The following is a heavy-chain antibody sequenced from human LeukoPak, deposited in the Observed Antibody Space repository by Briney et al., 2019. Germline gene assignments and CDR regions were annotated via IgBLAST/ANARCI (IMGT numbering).Heavy chain of an antibody. CDR2: ISSSSSYI. V-gene: IGHV3-21*01. CDR3: ARDSFYYDSSGFDY. Sequence: GGSLRLSCAAAGFSLCDYTMNWVRQAPGKGLEWVSSISSSSSYIYYADSVKGRITTSRDNAKNSLGLQLNSLRAEDSAVYYCARDSFYYDSSGFDYWGQGTLVTVSS. D-gene: IGHD3-22*01. CDR1: GFSLCDYT. J-gene: IGHJ4*02.